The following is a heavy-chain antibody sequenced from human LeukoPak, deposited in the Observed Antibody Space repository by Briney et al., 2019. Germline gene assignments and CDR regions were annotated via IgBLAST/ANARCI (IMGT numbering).Heavy chain of an antibody. CDR3: ATYYDSSGYKLDY. CDR2: IYHSGST. Sequence: SETLSLTCAVSGCSISSNNWWSWVRQPPGKGLEWIGEIYHSGSTNYNPSLKSRVAISVDKSKNQFSLKLSSVTAADTAVYYCATYYDSSGYKLDYWGQGTLVTVSS. D-gene: IGHD3-22*01. J-gene: IGHJ4*02. CDR1: GCSISSNNW. V-gene: IGHV4-4*02.